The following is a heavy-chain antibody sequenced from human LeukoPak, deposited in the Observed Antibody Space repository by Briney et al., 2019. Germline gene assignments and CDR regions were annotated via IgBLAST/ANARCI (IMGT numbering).Heavy chain of an antibody. Sequence: SETLSLTCDVHGGSFTDYYWTWIRQPPGRGLEWIGEISHIGNAIYNPSLTSRVTISIDTSHNQFSLRLTSVTAADTALYFCAGGVQQSGWYLDSWGQGTLVTVSS. CDR3: AGGVQQSGWYLDS. D-gene: IGHD6-19*01. CDR2: ISHIGNA. V-gene: IGHV4-34*01. CDR1: GGSFTDYY. J-gene: IGHJ4*02.